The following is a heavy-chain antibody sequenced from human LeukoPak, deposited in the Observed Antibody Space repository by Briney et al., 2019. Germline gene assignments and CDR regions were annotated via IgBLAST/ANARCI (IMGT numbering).Heavy chain of an antibody. CDR2: LSYSGST. V-gene: IGHV4-39*07. Sequence: RTSETLSLTCSVSGGSISSASYSWGWIRQSPGQGLEWIGSLSYSGSTYYNPSLKSRVIISVDTSKNQFSLRLSSVTAADTAVYYCARGRGYGSGSYYNFDYWGQGTLVTVSS. CDR3: ARGRGYGSGSYYNFDY. J-gene: IGHJ4*02. CDR1: GGSISSASYS. D-gene: IGHD3-10*01.